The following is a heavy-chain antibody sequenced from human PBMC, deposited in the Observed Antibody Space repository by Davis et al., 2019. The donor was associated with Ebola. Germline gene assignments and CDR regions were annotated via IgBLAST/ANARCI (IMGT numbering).Heavy chain of an antibody. Sequence: SVKGRLTISRDNSKSTLDLLMNSLRVDDTAVYYCARSRRFRRNSGFDYWGQGTLVTVSS. D-gene: IGHD3-10*01. CDR3: ARSRRFRRNSGFDY. V-gene: IGHV3-30*07. J-gene: IGHJ4*02.